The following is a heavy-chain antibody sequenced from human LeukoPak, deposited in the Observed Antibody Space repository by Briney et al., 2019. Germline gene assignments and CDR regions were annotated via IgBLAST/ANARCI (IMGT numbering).Heavy chain of an antibody. CDR3: AGSKYYYDSSGYKTGYYYYGTDV. Sequence: PSETLSLTCTVSGGSISSGSYYWSWIRQPAGKGVEWFGRIYTSGSTNYNPSLKSRVTISVDTSKNQFSLKLSSVTAADTAVYYCAGSKYYYDSSGYKTGYYYYGTDVWGQGTTVTVSS. V-gene: IGHV4-61*02. D-gene: IGHD3-22*01. CDR1: GGSISSGSYY. J-gene: IGHJ6*02. CDR2: IYTSGST.